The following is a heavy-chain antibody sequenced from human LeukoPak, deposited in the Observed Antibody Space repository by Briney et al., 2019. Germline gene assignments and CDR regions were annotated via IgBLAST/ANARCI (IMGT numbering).Heavy chain of an antibody. D-gene: IGHD5-12*01. CDR3: AKDPSGYDWRRYYYYYMDV. Sequence: PGGSLRLSCAAFGFTFSTYSMHWVRQAPGKGLEWVAVISYDGSNKYYADSVKGRFTISRDNSKNTLYLQMNSLRAEDTAVYYCAKDPSGYDWRRYYYYYMDVWGKGTTVTVSS. CDR1: GFTFSTYS. CDR2: ISYDGSNK. V-gene: IGHV3-30*18. J-gene: IGHJ6*03.